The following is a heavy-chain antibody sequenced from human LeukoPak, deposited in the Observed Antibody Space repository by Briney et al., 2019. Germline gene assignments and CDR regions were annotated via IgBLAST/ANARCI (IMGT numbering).Heavy chain of an antibody. V-gene: IGHV4-59*08. CDR1: GVSISSYY. CDR3: ASSLPPGDYYDSSDYYTPEYFQY. J-gene: IGHJ1*01. Sequence: SETLSLTCTVSGVSISSYYWSWIRQPPGKGLEWIGYIYYSGSTNYNPSLKSRVTISVDTSKNQFSLKLSSVTAADTAVYYCASSLPPGDYYDSSDYYTPEYFQYWGQGTLVTVSS. D-gene: IGHD3-22*01. CDR2: IYYSGST.